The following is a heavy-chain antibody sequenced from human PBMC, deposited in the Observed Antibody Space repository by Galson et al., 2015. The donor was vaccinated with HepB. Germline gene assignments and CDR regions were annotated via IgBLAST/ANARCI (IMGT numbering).Heavy chain of an antibody. D-gene: IGHD1-26*01. V-gene: IGHV3-23*01. J-gene: IGHJ4*02. CDR2: ISGSGGST. CDR1: GFTFSSYA. Sequence: LRLSCAASGFTFSSYAMTWVRQAPEKGLEWVSAISGSGGSTYYTDSVKGRFTISRDNSKNTLYLQMNSLRAEDTAVYYCGARYSGTSFFDYWGQGTLVTVSS. CDR3: GARYSGTSFFDY.